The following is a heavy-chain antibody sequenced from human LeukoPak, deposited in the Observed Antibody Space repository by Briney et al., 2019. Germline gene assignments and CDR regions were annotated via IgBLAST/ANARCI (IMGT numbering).Heavy chain of an antibody. CDR1: GDSVSSNSAA. Sequence: SQTLSLTFAISGDSVSSNSAAWNWIRQSPSRGLEWLGRTYYRSKWYNDYAVSVKSRITINPDTSKNQFSLQLNSVTPEDTAVYYCARGPRGDDSSGYYYYYYYGMDVWGQGTTVTVSS. J-gene: IGHJ6*02. CDR3: ARGPRGDDSSGYYYYYYYGMDV. D-gene: IGHD3-22*01. CDR2: TYYRSKWYN. V-gene: IGHV6-1*01.